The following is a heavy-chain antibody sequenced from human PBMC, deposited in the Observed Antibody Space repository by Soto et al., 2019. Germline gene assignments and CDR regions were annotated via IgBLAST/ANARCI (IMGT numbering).Heavy chain of an antibody. CDR1: GFSLGTSGVA. Sequence: QITLKESGPPLVKPTQTLTLTCTFSGFSLGTSGVAVGWIRQPPGKALEWLALIYWDDDKRYSPSLKSRLTITKDTYTYQVVLTMTYMDSADTDTYFCAHSPPPTVTTSAEYFQHWGQGTLVTVSS. D-gene: IGHD4-17*01. V-gene: IGHV2-5*02. J-gene: IGHJ1*01. CDR2: IYWDDDK. CDR3: AHSPPPTVTTSAEYFQH.